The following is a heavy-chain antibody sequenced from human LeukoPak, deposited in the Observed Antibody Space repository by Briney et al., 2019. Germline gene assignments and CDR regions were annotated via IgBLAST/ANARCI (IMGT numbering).Heavy chain of an antibody. J-gene: IGHJ4*02. D-gene: IGHD3-22*01. Sequence: SETLSLTCAVYGGSFSGYYWSWIRQPPGKGLEWIGEINHSGSTNYNPSLKSRVPISVDTSKKQFSLKLSSVTAADTAVYYCVTYYFDSSGPKKNYWGQGTLVTVSS. CDR1: GGSFSGYY. CDR3: VTYYFDSSGPKKNY. V-gene: IGHV4-34*01. CDR2: INHSGST.